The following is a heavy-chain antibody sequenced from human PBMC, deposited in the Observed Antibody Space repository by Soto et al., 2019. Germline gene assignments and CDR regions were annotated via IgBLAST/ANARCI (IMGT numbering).Heavy chain of an antibody. CDR2: LIPILGLA. V-gene: IGHV1-69*02. CDR3: ARFKLGDDY. D-gene: IGHD5-12*01. J-gene: IGHJ4*02. CDR1: GGTFSNST. Sequence: QVQLVQSGAEVRKPGSSVKVSCQASGGTFSNSTVTWVRQAPGQGLEWMGRLIPILGLANYAQKFRGRLTITADKSTTTADMELRSLGSEDTAIYYCARFKLGDDYWGQGTLVTVSS.